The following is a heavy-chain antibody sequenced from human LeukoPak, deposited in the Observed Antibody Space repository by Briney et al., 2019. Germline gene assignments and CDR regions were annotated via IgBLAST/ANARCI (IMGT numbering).Heavy chain of an antibody. CDR1: GFTFSNYD. CDR2: LTTDGGST. J-gene: IGHJ4*02. V-gene: IGHV3-23*01. CDR3: AKSLVRRAFAY. Sequence: GGSLRLSCVASGFTFSNYDMSWVRQAPGKGLEWVSSLTTDGGSTEYADSVKGRFTISRDNSKNTLYLQMDSLRAEDTALYYCAKSLVRRAFAYWGQGTLVTVPS.